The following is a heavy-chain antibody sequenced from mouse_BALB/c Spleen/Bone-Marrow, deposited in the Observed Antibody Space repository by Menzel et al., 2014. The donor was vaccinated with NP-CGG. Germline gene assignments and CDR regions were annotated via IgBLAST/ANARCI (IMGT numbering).Heavy chain of an antibody. CDR1: GFVFSSYD. CDR2: ISSGGGST. V-gene: IGHV5-12-1*01. D-gene: IGHD2-4*01. Sequence: EVKLMESGGGLVKPGGSLKLSCAASGFVFSSYDMSWVRQTPEKRLEWVAYISSGGGSTYYSDTVKGRFTISRDNAKNTLYLEMSSLKSEDTAMYYCARHMIRGFAYWGQGTLVTVSA. J-gene: IGHJ3*01. CDR3: ARHMIRGFAY.